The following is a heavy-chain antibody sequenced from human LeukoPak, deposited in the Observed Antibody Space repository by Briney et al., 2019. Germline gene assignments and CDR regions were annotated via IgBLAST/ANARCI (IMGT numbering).Heavy chain of an antibody. J-gene: IGHJ4*02. V-gene: IGHV3-53*01. D-gene: IGHD6-19*01. CDR1: GFTVSSNY. Sequence: PGGSLRLSCAASGFTVSSNYMSWVRQAPGKGLEWVSVIYSGGDTYYADSVKSRFTISRDNSKNTLYLQMNSLRAEDTAVYYCARVAVGAGTDYFDYWGQGTLVTVSS. CDR2: IYSGGDT. CDR3: ARVAVGAGTDYFDY.